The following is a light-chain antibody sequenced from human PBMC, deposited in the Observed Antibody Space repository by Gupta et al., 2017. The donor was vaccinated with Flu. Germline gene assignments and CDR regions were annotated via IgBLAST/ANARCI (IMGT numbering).Light chain of an antibody. Sequence: EIVLTQSPGTLSLSPGERATLSCRASQSVSSSYLAWYQQKPGQAPRLVIYGASSRATGIPDRFSGSGSGTDFTLTINRLEPEDFAVYYCQQYGNSPPYTFGQGTNLEIK. CDR1: QSVSSSY. V-gene: IGKV3-20*01. CDR3: QQYGNSPPYT. J-gene: IGKJ2*01. CDR2: GAS.